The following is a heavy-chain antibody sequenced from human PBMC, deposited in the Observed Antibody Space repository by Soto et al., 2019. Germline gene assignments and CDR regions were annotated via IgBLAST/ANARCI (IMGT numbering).Heavy chain of an antibody. D-gene: IGHD6-19*01. V-gene: IGHV1-3*01. CDR3: ARDQWLERGSFDY. CDR1: GDTFTCCA. Sequence: GAPVEVSSKASGDTFTCCALRWVRHAPGQRLEWMGWINAGNGNTKYSQKFQGRVTITRDTSASTAYMELSSLRSEDTAVYYCARDQWLERGSFDYWGQGTLVTVSS. CDR2: INAGNGNT. J-gene: IGHJ4*02.